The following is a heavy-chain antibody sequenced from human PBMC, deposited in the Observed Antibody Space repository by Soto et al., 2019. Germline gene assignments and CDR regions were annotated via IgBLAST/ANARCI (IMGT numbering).Heavy chain of an antibody. D-gene: IGHD3-22*01. V-gene: IGHV1-18*04. CDR3: ARELYYYDRSGYYQRDYYYYGMDV. Sequence: QVQLVQSGAEVKKPGASVKVSCKASGYTFTSYVISWLRQAPGQGLAWMGWISAYNGNTNNAQKFKGRVTMTQDTSKSTAYMELRSLRSDDTAVYYCARELYYYDRSGYYQRDYYYYGMDVWGQGTKVTVSS. CDR2: ISAYNGNT. J-gene: IGHJ6*02. CDR1: GYTFTSYV.